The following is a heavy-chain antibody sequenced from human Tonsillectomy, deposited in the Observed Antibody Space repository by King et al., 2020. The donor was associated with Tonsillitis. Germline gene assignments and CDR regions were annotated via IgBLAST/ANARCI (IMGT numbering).Heavy chain of an antibody. Sequence: VQLVQSGGGVVQPGRSLRLSCAASGFIFSSYAMHWVRHAPGKGLEWVAVISYDGSNKYYADSVKGRFTISRDNSKNTLYLQMNSLRAEDTAVYYCAKGELELLSSFDYWGQGTLVTVSS. V-gene: IGHV3-30*18. CDR3: AKGELELLSSFDY. CDR1: GFIFSSYA. D-gene: IGHD2-2*01. CDR2: ISYDGSNK. J-gene: IGHJ4*02.